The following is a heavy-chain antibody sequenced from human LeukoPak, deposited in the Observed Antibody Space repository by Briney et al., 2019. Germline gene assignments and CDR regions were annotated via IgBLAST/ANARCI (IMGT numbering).Heavy chain of an antibody. Sequence: PGGSLRLSCAAPGFTFSDYYMSWIRQAPGKGLEWGSYISSSGSTIYYADSVKGRFTISRDNAKNSLYLQMNSLRAEDTAVYYCARDKRYNWNSPGAFDIWGQGTMVTVSS. J-gene: IGHJ3*02. CDR1: GFTFSDYY. D-gene: IGHD1-7*01. V-gene: IGHV3-11*04. CDR3: ARDKRYNWNSPGAFDI. CDR2: ISSSGSTI.